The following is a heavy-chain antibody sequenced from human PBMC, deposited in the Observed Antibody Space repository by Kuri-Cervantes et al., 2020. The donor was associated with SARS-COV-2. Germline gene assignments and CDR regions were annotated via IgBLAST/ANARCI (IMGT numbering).Heavy chain of an antibody. D-gene: IGHD3-22*01. CDR1: GFTVSRRY. J-gene: IGHJ3*02. CDR2: IYRGGTT. V-gene: IGHV3-53*01. Sequence: GESLKISCAASGFTVSRRYMSWVRQAPGKGLEWVSVIYRGGTTYYAASVKGRFTISRDNSKNTLYLQMNSLRAEDTAVYYCAKDLSAITMIVGGGAFDIWGQGTMVTVSS. CDR3: AKDLSAITMIVGGGAFDI.